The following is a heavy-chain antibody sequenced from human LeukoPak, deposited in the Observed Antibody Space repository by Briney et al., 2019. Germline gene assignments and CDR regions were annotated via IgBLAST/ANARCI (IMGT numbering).Heavy chain of an antibody. J-gene: IGHJ4*02. CDR2: IGGSGGST. CDR1: GFTFSSYA. Sequence: PGGSLRLSCAASGFTFSSYAMGWVRQAPGKGLEWVSAIGGSGGSTYYADSVKGRFTISRDNSKNTLYLQMNSLRAEDSAVYYCAKEEDYDVLFSYYWGQGTLVTVSS. CDR3: AKEEDYDVLFSYY. D-gene: IGHD3-10*02. V-gene: IGHV3-23*01.